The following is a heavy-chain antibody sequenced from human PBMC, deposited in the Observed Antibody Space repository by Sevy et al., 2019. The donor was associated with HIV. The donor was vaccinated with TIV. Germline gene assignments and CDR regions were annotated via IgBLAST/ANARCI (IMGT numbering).Heavy chain of an antibody. V-gene: IGHV3-23*01. CDR2: ISGSGGST. CDR1: GFTFSSYA. Sequence: GGSLRLSCAASGFTFSSYAMSWVRQAPGKGLEWVSAISGSGGSTYDADSVKGRFTISRDNSKNTLYLQMNSLRAEDTAVYYCAKDPPYYYDSSGYYPPDYWGQGTLVTVSS. CDR3: AKDPPYYYDSSGYYPPDY. D-gene: IGHD3-22*01. J-gene: IGHJ4*02.